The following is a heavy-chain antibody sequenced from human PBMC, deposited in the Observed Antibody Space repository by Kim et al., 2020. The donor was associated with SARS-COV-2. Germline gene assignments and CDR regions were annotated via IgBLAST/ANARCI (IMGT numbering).Heavy chain of an antibody. J-gene: IGHJ4*02. V-gene: IGHV3-23*01. CDR2: ISGSGGST. D-gene: IGHD3-9*01. Sequence: GGSLRLSCAASGFTFSSYAMSWVRQAPGKGLEWVLAISGSGGSTYYADSVKGRFTISRDNSKNTLYLQMNSLRAEDTAVYYCATFSPSAYYDILTGYYPPLDYWGRGTLNTVSS. CDR1: GFTFSSYA. CDR3: ATFSPSAYYDILTGYYPPLDY.